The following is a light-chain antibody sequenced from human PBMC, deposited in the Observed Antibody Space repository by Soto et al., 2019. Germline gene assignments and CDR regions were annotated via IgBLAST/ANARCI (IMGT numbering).Light chain of an antibody. Sequence: EIVMTQSPATLSVSPGERATLSCRASQGVTTNLAWYQQKPGQAPRLLIYGASTRATGIPARFSGSGSGTEFTLTISSLQSEDFAVYYCHQYNTWPLTFGGGTKVEIK. CDR1: QGVTTN. CDR3: HQYNTWPLT. V-gene: IGKV3-15*01. CDR2: GAS. J-gene: IGKJ4*01.